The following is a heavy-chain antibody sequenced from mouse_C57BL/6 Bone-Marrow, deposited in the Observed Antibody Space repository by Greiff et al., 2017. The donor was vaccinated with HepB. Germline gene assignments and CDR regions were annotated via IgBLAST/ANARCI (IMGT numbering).Heavy chain of an antibody. CDR1: GFTFSSYA. Sequence: DVMLVESGEGLVKPGGSLKLSCAASGFTFSSYAMSWVRQTPEKRLEWVAYISSGGDYIYYADTVKGRFTISRDNARNTLYLQMSSLKSEDTAMYYCTRSEYYYGSSPAWFAYWGQGTLVTVSA. D-gene: IGHD1-1*01. J-gene: IGHJ3*01. V-gene: IGHV5-9-1*02. CDR3: TRSEYYYGSSPAWFAY. CDR2: ISSGGDYI.